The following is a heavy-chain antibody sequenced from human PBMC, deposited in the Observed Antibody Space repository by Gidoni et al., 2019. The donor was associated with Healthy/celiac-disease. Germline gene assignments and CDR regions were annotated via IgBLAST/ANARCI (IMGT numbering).Heavy chain of an antibody. CDR1: GDSLSWSGSY. J-gene: IGHJ4*02. V-gene: IGHV4-39*02. CDR2: LSSSGIT. CDR3: ARDLNNYGDY. D-gene: IGHD3-9*01. Sequence: QVQLQESGSGLVKPSETLSLTCTVSGDSLSWSGSYWAWIRQPPGKGLEWVGHLSSSGITYYNPSLMSRVIVSVDTSKNHFSLKLTSMTAVDTAVYYCARDLNNYGDYWGQGILVTVSS.